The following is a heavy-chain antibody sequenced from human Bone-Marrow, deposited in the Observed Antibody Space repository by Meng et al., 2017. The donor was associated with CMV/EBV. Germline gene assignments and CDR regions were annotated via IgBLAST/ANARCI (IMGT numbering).Heavy chain of an antibody. J-gene: IGHJ4*02. CDR1: GGSFSGYY. CDR3: ARGPDSSGYYPSWGY. D-gene: IGHD3-22*01. Sequence: VYGGSFSGYYWSWISQPPGKGLEWIGEINHSGSTNYNPSLKSRVTISVDTSKNQFSLKLSSVTAADTAVYYCARGPDSSGYYPSWGYWGQGTLVTVSS. V-gene: IGHV4-34*01. CDR2: INHSGST.